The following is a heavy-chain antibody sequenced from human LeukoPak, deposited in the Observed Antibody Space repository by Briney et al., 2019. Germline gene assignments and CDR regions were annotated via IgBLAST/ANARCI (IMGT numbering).Heavy chain of an antibody. CDR3: ARVAQSYGSGSYEDFDD. CDR1: GGTFSSYA. D-gene: IGHD3-10*01. CDR2: IIPIFGTA. J-gene: IGHJ4*02. Sequence: SVKVSCKASGGTFSSYAISWVRQAPGQGLEWMGGIIPIFGTANYAQKFQGRVTITTDESTSTAYMELSSLRSEDTAVYYCARVAQSYGSGSYEDFDDWGQGTLVTVSS. V-gene: IGHV1-69*05.